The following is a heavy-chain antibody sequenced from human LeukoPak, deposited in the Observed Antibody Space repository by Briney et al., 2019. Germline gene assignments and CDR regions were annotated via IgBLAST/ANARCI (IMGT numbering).Heavy chain of an antibody. V-gene: IGHV4-61*02. CDR2: IYTSGST. Sequence: SETLSLTCTVSGGSISSGSYYWSWIRQPAGKGLEWIGRIYTSGSTNYNPSLKSRVTMSVDTSKNQFSLKLSSVTAADTAVYYCARDQPEYQLLYWFDPWGQGTLVTVSS. J-gene: IGHJ5*02. CDR1: GGSISSGSYY. CDR3: ARDQPEYQLLYWFDP. D-gene: IGHD2-2*01.